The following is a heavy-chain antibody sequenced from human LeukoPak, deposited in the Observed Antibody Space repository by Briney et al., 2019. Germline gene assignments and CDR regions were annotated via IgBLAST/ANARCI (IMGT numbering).Heavy chain of an antibody. CDR1: GFSLSTNY. J-gene: IGHJ4*02. Sequence: PGGSLRLSCSASGFSLSTNYISWVRQAPGKGLEWVSLIYAGGGTYYADSVKGRFTVSRDNSKNMVDLQRNSLRAEDTAVYYCARDRGNLVRGVTDFDYWGQGTLVTVSS. V-gene: IGHV3-66*01. D-gene: IGHD3-10*01. CDR2: IYAGGGT. CDR3: ARDRGNLVRGVTDFDY.